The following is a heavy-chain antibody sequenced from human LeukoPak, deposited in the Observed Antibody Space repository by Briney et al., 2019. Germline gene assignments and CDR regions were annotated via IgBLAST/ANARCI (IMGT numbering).Heavy chain of an antibody. Sequence: GGSLRLSCAASGFTFSSYAMSWVRQAPGKGLEWVSSISSSSSYIYYADSVKGRFTISRDNAKNSLYLQMNSLRAEDTAVYYCARDGWWELHQGYFDYWGQGTLVTVSS. J-gene: IGHJ4*02. CDR3: ARDGWWELHQGYFDY. CDR1: GFTFSSYA. D-gene: IGHD1-26*01. V-gene: IGHV3-21*01. CDR2: ISSSSSYI.